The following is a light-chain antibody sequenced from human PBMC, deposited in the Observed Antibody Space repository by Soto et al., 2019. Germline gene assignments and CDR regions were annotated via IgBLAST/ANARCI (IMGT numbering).Light chain of an antibody. CDR1: QGINNW. J-gene: IGKJ4*01. CDR2: TAS. Sequence: DIQMTQSPSSLSASVGDRVIITCRASQGINNWLAWYQQKPEKAPKFLIHTASTLQSGVPSRFSGNGSGTDFTLTISSLQPEDFASYYCQQYNFYPLTFGGGTKVE. CDR3: QQYNFYPLT. V-gene: IGKV1D-16*01.